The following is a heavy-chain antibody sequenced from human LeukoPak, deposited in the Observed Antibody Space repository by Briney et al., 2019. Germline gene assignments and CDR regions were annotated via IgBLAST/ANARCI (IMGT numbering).Heavy chain of an antibody. D-gene: IGHD1-26*01. V-gene: IGHV3-30*18. J-gene: IGHJ3*02. CDR2: ISYDGSNK. Sequence: PGRSLRLSCAASGFTFSSYGMHWVRQAPGKGLEWVAVISYDGSNKYYADSVKGRFTIPRDNSKNTLYLQMNSLRAEDTAVYYCAKSYLVGATKDAFDIWGQGTMVTVSS. CDR3: AKSYLVGATKDAFDI. CDR1: GFTFSSYG.